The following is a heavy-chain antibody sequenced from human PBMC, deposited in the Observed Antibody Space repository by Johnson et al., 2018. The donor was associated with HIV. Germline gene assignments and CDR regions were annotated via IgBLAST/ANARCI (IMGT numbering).Heavy chain of an antibody. Sequence: QMQLVESGGGVVQPGRSLRLSCAASGFTFSSYAMHWVRQAPGKGLEWVAVISYDGSNKYYADSVRGRFTISRDNSKNTLYLQMNSLRAEDTAVYYCARDKGGIVGYDAFDIWGQGTMVTVSS. CDR3: ARDKGGIVGYDAFDI. CDR2: ISYDGSNK. D-gene: IGHD1-26*01. V-gene: IGHV3-30-3*01. CDR1: GFTFSSYA. J-gene: IGHJ3*02.